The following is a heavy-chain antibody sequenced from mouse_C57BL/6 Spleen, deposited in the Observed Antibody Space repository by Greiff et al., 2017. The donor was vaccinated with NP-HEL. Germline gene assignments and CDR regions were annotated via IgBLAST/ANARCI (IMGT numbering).Heavy chain of an antibody. D-gene: IGHD3-2*02. CDR2: IYPGDGDT. J-gene: IGHJ3*01. V-gene: IGHV1-82*01. Sequence: VQLQQSGPELVKPGASVKISCKASGYAFSSSWMNWVKQRPGKGLEWIGRIYPGDGDTNYNGKFKGKATLTADKSSSTAYMQLSSLTSEDSAVYFCARGAQATAYWGQGTLVTVSA. CDR1: GYAFSSSW. CDR3: ARGAQATAY.